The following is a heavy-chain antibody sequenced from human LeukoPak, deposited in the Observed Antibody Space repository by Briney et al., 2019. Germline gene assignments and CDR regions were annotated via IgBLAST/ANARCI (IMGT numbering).Heavy chain of an antibody. J-gene: IGHJ4*02. D-gene: IGHD3-16*01. CDR1: GFTVSSNY. CDR2: IYSAGST. Sequence: PGGSLRLSCAASGFTVSSNYMSWVRQAPGKGLEWVSVIYSAGSTHYSDSVKGRFTISIDNSKNTLYLQMNSLRAEDTAVYYCARRAGAYTHPYDYWGQGTLVTVSS. CDR3: ARRAGAYTHPYDY. V-gene: IGHV3-53*01.